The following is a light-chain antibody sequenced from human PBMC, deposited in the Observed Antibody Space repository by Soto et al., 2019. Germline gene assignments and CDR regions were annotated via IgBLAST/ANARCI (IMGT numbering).Light chain of an antibody. CDR3: MQAVQTPRT. Sequence: DIVMTQSPLSLPVTPGEPASISCRSSQSLLHSNGYNYLDWYLQKPGQSPQLLIYSGSNRASGGHDRFSGSGSGTDFTLKISRVEAEDVGTYYGMQAVQTPRTFGPGTKLEIK. J-gene: IGKJ2*01. V-gene: IGKV2-28*01. CDR1: QSLLHSNGYNY. CDR2: SGS.